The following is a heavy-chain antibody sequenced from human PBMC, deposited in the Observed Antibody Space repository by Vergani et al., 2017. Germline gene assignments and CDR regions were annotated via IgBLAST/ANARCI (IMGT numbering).Heavy chain of an antibody. CDR2: INPSGGST. J-gene: IGHJ6*02. D-gene: IGHD2-2*02. Sequence: QVQLVQSGAEVKKPGASVKVSCKASGYTFTGYYMHWVRQAPGQGLEWMGIINPSGGSTSYAQKFQGRVTMTRDTSTSTVYMELSSLRSEDTAVYYCAREDVVVVPAAIMGYYYYYYGMDVWGQGTTVTVSS. V-gene: IGHV1-46*01. CDR1: GYTFTGYY. CDR3: AREDVVVVPAAIMGYYYYYYGMDV.